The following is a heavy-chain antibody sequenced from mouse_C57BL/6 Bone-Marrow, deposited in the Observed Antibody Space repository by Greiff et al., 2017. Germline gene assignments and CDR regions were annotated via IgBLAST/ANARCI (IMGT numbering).Heavy chain of an antibody. CDR2: INPSNGGT. Sequence: VQLQQPGTELVKPGASVKLSCKASGYTFTSYWMHWVKQRPGQGLEWIGNINPSNGGTNYNEKFKSKATLTVDKSSSTAYMQLSSLTSVNSAVYYCARSAYYSSWRVAYWGQGTLVTVSA. CDR1: GYTFTSYW. CDR3: ARSAYYSSWRVAY. J-gene: IGHJ3*01. D-gene: IGHD2-5*01. V-gene: IGHV1-53*01.